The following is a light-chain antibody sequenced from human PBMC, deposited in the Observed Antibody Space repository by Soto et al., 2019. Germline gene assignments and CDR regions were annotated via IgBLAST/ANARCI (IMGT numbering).Light chain of an antibody. Sequence: EIVMTQSPATLSVSPGERATLSCRASQSVNINLAWYQQKPGQAPRLLIYGASTRATGIPARFSGGGSGTEFTLAFSSLQSEDFAVYFCQQYNSWWTFGQGTKV. V-gene: IGKV3D-15*01. CDR2: GAS. J-gene: IGKJ1*01. CDR3: QQYNSWWT. CDR1: QSVNIN.